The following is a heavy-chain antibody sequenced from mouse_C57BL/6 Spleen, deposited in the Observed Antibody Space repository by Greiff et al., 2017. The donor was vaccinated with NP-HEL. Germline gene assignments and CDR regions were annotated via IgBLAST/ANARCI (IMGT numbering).Heavy chain of an antibody. V-gene: IGHV1-82*01. CDR1: GYAFSSSW. J-gene: IGHJ4*01. CDR2: IYPGDGDT. CDR3: ALYYYCKGAMDY. D-gene: IGHD1-1*01. Sequence: QVQLQQSGPELVKPGASVKISCKASGYAFSSSWMNWVKQRPGKGLEWIGRIYPGDGDTNYNGKFKGKATLTADKSSSTAYMQLSSLTSEDSVVYFFALYYYCKGAMDYWGQGTSVTVSS.